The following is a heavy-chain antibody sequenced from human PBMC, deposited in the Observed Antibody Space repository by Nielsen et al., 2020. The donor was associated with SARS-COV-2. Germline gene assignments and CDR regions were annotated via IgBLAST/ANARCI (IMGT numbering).Heavy chain of an antibody. D-gene: IGHD3-3*01. CDR3: ARAVQYYDFWSGYYIRGAFDI. V-gene: IGHV3-11*05. Sequence: GESLKISCAASGFTFSDYYMSWIRQAPGKGLEWVSYISSSSSYTNYADSVKGRFTISRDNAKNSLYLQMNSLRAEDTAVYYCARAVQYYDFWSGYYIRGAFDIWGQGTMVTVSS. J-gene: IGHJ3*02. CDR2: ISSSSSYT. CDR1: GFTFSDYY.